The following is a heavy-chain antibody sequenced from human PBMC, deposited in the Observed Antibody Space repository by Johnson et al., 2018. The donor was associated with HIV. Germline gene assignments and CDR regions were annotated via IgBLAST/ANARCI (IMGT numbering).Heavy chain of an antibody. CDR1: GFTFSSYA. Sequence: VQLVESGGGLVQPGRSLRLSCAASGFTFSSYAMSWVRQAPGKGLEWVSAISGSGGSTYYADSVKGRFTISRDNSKNTLYLQMNSLRAEDTAVYYGAKVQGSDAPPHDAFDIWGQGTMVTVSS. CDR3: AKVQGSDAPPHDAFDI. CDR2: ISGSGGST. J-gene: IGHJ3*02. V-gene: IGHV3-23*04. D-gene: IGHD1-26*01.